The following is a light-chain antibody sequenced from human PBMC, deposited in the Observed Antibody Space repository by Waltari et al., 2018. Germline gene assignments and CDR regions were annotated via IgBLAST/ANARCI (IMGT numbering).Light chain of an antibody. CDR1: SSDVGAYNY. CDR2: EVT. J-gene: IGLJ1*01. CDR3: TSYAGSKNV. V-gene: IGLV2-8*01. Sequence: SALTQPPSASGSPGQSVTISCTGTSSDVGAYNYVSWYQQHPGKGPKLMIYEVTKRPPGVPDRFSGSKSGNTASLTVSGLQAEDEADYYCTSYAGSKNVFGTGTKVTVL.